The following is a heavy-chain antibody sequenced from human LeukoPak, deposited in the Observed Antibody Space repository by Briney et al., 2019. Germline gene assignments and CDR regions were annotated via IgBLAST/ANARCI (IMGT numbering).Heavy chain of an antibody. V-gene: IGHV3-21*04. CDR1: GFTFSTYA. Sequence: GGSLRLSCAASGFTFSTYAMNWVRQAPGKGLEWVSSISSTGSYISYADSVKGRFTISRDNSKNTLYLQMNSLRGEDTAVYYCAKATRPADSSSNYVDFDCWGQGTRVTVSS. CDR3: AKATRPADSSSNYVDFDC. CDR2: ISSTGSYI. J-gene: IGHJ4*02. D-gene: IGHD6-13*01.